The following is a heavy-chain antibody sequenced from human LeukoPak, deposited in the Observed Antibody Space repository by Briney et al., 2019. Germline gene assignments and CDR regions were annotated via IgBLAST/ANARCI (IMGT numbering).Heavy chain of an antibody. CDR1: GFTFSHYG. V-gene: IGHV3-23*01. CDR3: AKSHHVTAIDY. CDR2: ISGSGGST. D-gene: IGHD2-21*02. J-gene: IGHJ4*02. Sequence: GGSLRLSCAASGFTFSHYGMTWVRQAPGRGLEWVSAISGSGGSTYYAGSVKGRFTISRDNSKNTLYLQMNSLRADDTAVYYCAKSHHVTAIDYWGQGTLVTVSS.